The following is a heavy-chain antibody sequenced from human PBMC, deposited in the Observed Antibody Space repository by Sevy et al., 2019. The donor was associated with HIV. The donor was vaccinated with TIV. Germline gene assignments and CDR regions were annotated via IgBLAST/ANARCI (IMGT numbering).Heavy chain of an antibody. Sequence: GGSLRLSCAASGFTITNSWMGWVRQAPGKGLEWEATIKEDGSGKDFVDSGKGRLVVSRDNAKNSVFLQMNSLRDEDTAVYYCVKGTGAYWGQGVMVTVSS. D-gene: IGHD3-10*01. CDR3: VKGTGAY. CDR1: GFTITNSW. J-gene: IGHJ4*02. CDR2: IKEDGSGK. V-gene: IGHV3-7*01.